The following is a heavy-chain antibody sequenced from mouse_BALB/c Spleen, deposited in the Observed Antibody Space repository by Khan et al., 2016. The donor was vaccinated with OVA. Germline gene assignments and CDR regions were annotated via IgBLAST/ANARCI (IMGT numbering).Heavy chain of an antibody. CDR2: IYPGSGNT. D-gene: IGHD4-1*02. Sequence: VKLLESGAELARPGASVKLSCKASGYTFTDYYINWVKQRTGQGLEWIGEIYPGSGNTYHNEKFKGKATLTADKSSSTAYMQLSSLTSEDSAVYFCTSTGTAWFAYWGQGTLVTVSA. CDR1: GYTFTDYY. CDR3: TSTGTAWFAY. V-gene: IGHV1-77*01. J-gene: IGHJ3*01.